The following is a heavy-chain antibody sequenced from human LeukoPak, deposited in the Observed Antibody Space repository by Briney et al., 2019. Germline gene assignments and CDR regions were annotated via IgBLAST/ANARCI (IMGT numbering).Heavy chain of an antibody. V-gene: IGHV3-23*01. Sequence: GGSLRLSCAASGFTFSRYWMSWVRQAPGKGLEWVSGISGSGGLTYYADSVKGQFTISRDNSKNTLHLQMNSLRADDTAIYYCAKGGSSWSEIDYWGQGTLVTVSS. D-gene: IGHD6-13*01. J-gene: IGHJ4*02. CDR1: GFTFSRYW. CDR2: ISGSGGLT. CDR3: AKGGSSWSEIDY.